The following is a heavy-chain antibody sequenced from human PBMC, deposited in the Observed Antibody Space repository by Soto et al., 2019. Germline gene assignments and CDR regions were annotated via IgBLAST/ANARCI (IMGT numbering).Heavy chain of an antibody. Sequence: SETLSLTCTVSGGSIRSGDYYWSWIRQPPGKGLEWIGYIYYSGSTYYNPSLKSRVTISVDTSKNQLSLKLSSVTAADTAVYYCARVGPELGIFDYWGQGTLVTVSS. D-gene: IGHD7-27*01. CDR1: GGSIRSGDYY. CDR3: ARVGPELGIFDY. CDR2: IYYSGST. J-gene: IGHJ4*02. V-gene: IGHV4-30-4*01.